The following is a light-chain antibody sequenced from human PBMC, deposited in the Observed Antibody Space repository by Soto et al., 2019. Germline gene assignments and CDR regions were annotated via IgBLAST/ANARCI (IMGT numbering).Light chain of an antibody. CDR3: QQRSNWPRT. V-gene: IGKV3-11*01. CDR1: QSVSSY. CDR2: DAS. Sequence: SVFTLSPTSLSLSPVERATLSCRASQSVSSYLASYQQKPGQAPRLLIYDASNRATGIPDRFSGSGSGTDFTLTISSLEPEDFALYYCQQRSNWPRTFGQGTKVDIK. J-gene: IGKJ1*01.